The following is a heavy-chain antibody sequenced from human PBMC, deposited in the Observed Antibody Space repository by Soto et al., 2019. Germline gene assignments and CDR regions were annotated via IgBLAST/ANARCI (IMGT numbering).Heavy chain of an antibody. J-gene: IGHJ4*02. V-gene: IGHV4-59*01. CDR2: IFYSGST. CDR1: CGSITTYH. Sequence: SGTLSLTCTVSCGSITTYHWTWVPQPPGKGLEWIGHIFYSGSTNYNPSLKSRVTLSEDTSKNQFSLMLTSVTAADTAVYYCARYDFWSGYYDYWGQGALVTVS. D-gene: IGHD3-3*01. CDR3: ARYDFWSGYYDY.